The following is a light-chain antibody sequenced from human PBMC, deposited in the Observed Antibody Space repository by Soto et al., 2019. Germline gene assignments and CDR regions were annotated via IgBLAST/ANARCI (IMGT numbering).Light chain of an antibody. CDR3: HQRSSWPRGT. Sequence: LTQDPSFLSASVRDRVTLSCSASQSVSSYLAWYQQKPGQGPRLLIYDASNRATGVSARFSGSGYGTDFTLTISSLGPDDFAVYYCHQRSSWPRGTFGQGTKVDIK. CDR1: QSVSSY. CDR2: DAS. V-gene: IGKV3-11*01. J-gene: IGKJ1*01.